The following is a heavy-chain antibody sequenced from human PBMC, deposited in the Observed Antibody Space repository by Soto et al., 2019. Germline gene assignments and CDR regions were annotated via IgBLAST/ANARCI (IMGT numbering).Heavy chain of an antibody. V-gene: IGHV3-30-3*01. CDR1: GFTFSSYA. CDR2: ISYDGSNK. CDR3: ARDLQEQQLVAYYYYYGMDV. D-gene: IGHD6-13*01. J-gene: IGHJ6*02. Sequence: GGSLRLSCAASGFTFSSYAMHWVRQAPGKGLEWVAVISYDGSNKYYADSVKGQFTISRDNSKNTLYLQMNSLRAEDTAVYYCARDLQEQQLVAYYYYYGMDVWGQGTTVTVSS.